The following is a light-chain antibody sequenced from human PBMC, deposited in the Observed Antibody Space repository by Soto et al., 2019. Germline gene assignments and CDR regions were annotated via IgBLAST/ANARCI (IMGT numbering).Light chain of an antibody. V-gene: IGKV3-15*01. CDR1: QSVSSS. Sequence: EIVMTQSPATLSVSPGERATLSCRASQSVSSSLAWYQQKPGQAPRLLIYGASTRATGIPARFSGSGSGTEFTLTISSLQSEDFAVYYCQQRSNWQAFGQGTRLEIK. CDR2: GAS. J-gene: IGKJ5*01. CDR3: QQRSNWQA.